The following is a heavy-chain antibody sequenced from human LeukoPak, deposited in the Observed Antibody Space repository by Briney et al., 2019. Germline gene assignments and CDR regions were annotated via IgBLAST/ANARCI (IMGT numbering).Heavy chain of an antibody. V-gene: IGHV3-30*04. Sequence: GGSLRLSWAASGFTFSSYAMHWVRQAPGKGLEWVAVISYDGSNKYYADSVKGRFTISRDNSKNTLYLQMNSLRAEDTAVYYCARDSSGYYRHFDYWGQGTLVTVSS. J-gene: IGHJ4*02. CDR3: ARDSSGYYRHFDY. CDR2: ISYDGSNK. D-gene: IGHD3-22*01. CDR1: GFTFSSYA.